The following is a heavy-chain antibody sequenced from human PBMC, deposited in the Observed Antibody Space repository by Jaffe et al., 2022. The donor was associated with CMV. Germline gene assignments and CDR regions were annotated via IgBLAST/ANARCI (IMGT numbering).Heavy chain of an antibody. Sequence: EVQLVESGGGLVQPGGSLRLSCAASGFTFSSCGMNWVRQAPGKGLEWVSYISTSSAMYYADSVKGRFTISRDNAKNSLYLQMNSLRDEDTAVYYCARWSFRGYYYGMDVWGQGTTVTVSS. CDR2: ISTSSAM. CDR1: GFTFSSCG. J-gene: IGHJ6*02. V-gene: IGHV3-48*02. CDR3: ARWSFRGYYYGMDV.